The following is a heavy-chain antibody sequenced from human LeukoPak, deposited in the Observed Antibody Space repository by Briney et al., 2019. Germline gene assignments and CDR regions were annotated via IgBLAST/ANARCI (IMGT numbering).Heavy chain of an antibody. CDR2: ISGSGGST. J-gene: IGHJ6*02. CDR1: GFTFSSYA. D-gene: IGHD3-22*01. V-gene: IGHV3-23*01. CDR3: AKNYDSSGYYWDYYYGMDV. Sequence: GGSLRLSCAASGFTFSSYAMSWVRQAPGKGLEWVSAISGSGGSTYYADSVKGRFTISRDNSKNTLYLQMNSLRAEDTAVYYCAKNYDSSGYYWDYYYGMDVWGQGTTVTVSS.